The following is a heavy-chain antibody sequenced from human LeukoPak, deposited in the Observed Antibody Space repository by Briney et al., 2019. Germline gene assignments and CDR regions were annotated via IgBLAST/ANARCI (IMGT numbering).Heavy chain of an antibody. D-gene: IGHD6-13*01. J-gene: IGHJ4*02. CDR2: IYYSGST. CDR3: ARLGTDIAAAGIDY. V-gene: IGHV4-39*01. CDR1: GGSISSSSYY. Sequence: SETLSLTCTVSGGSISSSSYYWGWIRQPPGKGLEWIGSIYYSGSTYYNPSLKSRVTISVDTSKNQFSLKLSSVTAADTAVYYCARLGTDIAAAGIDYWGQGTLVTVSS.